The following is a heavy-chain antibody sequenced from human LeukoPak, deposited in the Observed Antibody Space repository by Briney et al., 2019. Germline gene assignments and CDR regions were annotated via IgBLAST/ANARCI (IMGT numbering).Heavy chain of an antibody. D-gene: IGHD6-13*01. Sequence: GGSLRLSCAASGFTFSSYWMHWVRQAPGKGLVWVSRINTDGSSTSYADSVKGRFTISRDNAKNTLYLQMNSLRAEDTAVYYCAKVSSSWTDYYYYYYMDVWGKGTTVTVSS. CDR3: AKVSSSWTDYYYYYYMDV. CDR1: GFTFSSYW. CDR2: INTDGSST. J-gene: IGHJ6*03. V-gene: IGHV3-74*01.